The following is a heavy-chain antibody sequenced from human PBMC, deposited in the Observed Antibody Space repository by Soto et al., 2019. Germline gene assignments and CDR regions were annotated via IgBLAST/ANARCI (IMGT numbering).Heavy chain of an antibody. Sequence: GASVKVSCKASGYTFTSYDINWVRQATGQGLEWLGWMIPTSGSTGYAQKFQGRVTMTGSTSIGTAYLELSSLTSEDTAVYYCARGGYRYGYGMDVWGQGTTVTVSS. V-gene: IGHV1-8*01. J-gene: IGHJ6*02. CDR3: ARGGYRYGYGMDV. CDR2: MIPTSGST. D-gene: IGHD5-18*01. CDR1: GYTFTSYD.